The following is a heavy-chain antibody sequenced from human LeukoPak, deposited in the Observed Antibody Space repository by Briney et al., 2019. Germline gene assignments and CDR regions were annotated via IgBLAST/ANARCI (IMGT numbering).Heavy chain of an antibody. D-gene: IGHD3-10*01. CDR2: IYYSAST. Sequence: SETLSLTCTVSGGSISSSYWSWIRQPPGKGLEWIGYIYYSASTNYNPSLKSRVTISVDTSKNQFSLKLSSMTAADTAVYYCARVGTYGSGSYLSWLDYWGQGTLVTVSS. J-gene: IGHJ4*02. CDR1: GGSISSSY. CDR3: ARVGTYGSGSYLSWLDY. V-gene: IGHV4-59*01.